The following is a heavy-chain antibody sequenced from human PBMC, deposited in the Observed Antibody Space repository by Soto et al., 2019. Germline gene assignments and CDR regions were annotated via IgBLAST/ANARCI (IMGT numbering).Heavy chain of an antibody. CDR2: IDSGGST. Sequence: EVQLVESGGGLVQPGGSLRLSCAASGFTVSSNYMSWVRQAPGKGLEWVSVIDSGGSTYYADSVKGRFTISRDNSKNTLYLQMNSLRAEDTAVYYCASWDASYCGGDCSDYWGQGTLVTVSS. D-gene: IGHD2-21*02. J-gene: IGHJ4*02. V-gene: IGHV3-66*01. CDR3: ASWDASYCGGDCSDY. CDR1: GFTVSSNY.